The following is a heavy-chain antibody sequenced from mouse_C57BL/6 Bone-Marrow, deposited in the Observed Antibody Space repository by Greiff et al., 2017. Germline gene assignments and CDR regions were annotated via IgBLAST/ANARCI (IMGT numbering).Heavy chain of an antibody. V-gene: IGHV1-81*01. CDR2: IYPRSGNT. J-gene: IGHJ2*01. D-gene: IGHD1-1*01. Sequence: VKLMESGAELARPGASVKLSCKASGYTFTSYGISWVKQRTGQGLEWIGEIYPRSGNTYYNEKFKGKATLTADKSSSTAYMELRSLTSEDSAVYGCARFYYYGSSLCDYWGQGTTLTVSS. CDR3: ARFYYYGSSLCDY. CDR1: GYTFTSYG.